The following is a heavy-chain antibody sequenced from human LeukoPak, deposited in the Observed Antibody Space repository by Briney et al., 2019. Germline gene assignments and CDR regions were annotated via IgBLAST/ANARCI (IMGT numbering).Heavy chain of an antibody. CDR2: ISSSGSTI. V-gene: IGHV3-48*03. D-gene: IGHD3-10*01. CDR1: GFTFSSYE. CDR3: ARDGYGSGRYYPYYYYGMDV. Sequence: GGSLRLSCAASGFTFSSYEMNWVRQAPGKGLEWVSYISSSGSTIYYADSVKGRFTISRDNAKNSLYLQMNSLRAEDTAVYYCARDGYGSGRYYPYYYYGMDVWGQGTTVTVSS. J-gene: IGHJ6*02.